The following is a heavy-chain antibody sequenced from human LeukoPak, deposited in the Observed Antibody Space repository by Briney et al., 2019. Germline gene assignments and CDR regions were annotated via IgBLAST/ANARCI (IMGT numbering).Heavy chain of an antibody. CDR2: ISAYNGNT. V-gene: IGHV1-18*01. J-gene: IGHJ6*02. CDR3: ARDPHDKEYDFWSGYYGMDV. Sequence: ASVKVSCKASGYTFTSYGISWVRQAPGQGLEWMGWISAYNGNTNYAQKLQGRVTMTTDTSTSTAYMELRSLRSDDTAVYYCARDPHDKEYDFWSGYYGMDVWGQGTTVTVSS. D-gene: IGHD3-3*01. CDR1: GYTFTSYG.